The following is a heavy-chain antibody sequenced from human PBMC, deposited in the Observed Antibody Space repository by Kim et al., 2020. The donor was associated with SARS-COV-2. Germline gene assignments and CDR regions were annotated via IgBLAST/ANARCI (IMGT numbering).Heavy chain of an antibody. CDR3: ARYRCNDYYMLDA. D-gene: IGHD1-26*01. CDR1: GASISADY. CDR2: IYHTGAS. Sequence: SETLSLTCTVSGASISADYWTWIRQPPGKGLQWIGYIYHTGASNYNPSLMSRVSMSLDTSKNQFSLKVSSVTAADTAVYHCARYRCNDYYMLDAWGPGTL. J-gene: IGHJ5*02. V-gene: IGHV4-59*01.